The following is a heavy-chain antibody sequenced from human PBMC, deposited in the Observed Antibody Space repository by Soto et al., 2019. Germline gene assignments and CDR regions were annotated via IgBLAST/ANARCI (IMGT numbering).Heavy chain of an antibody. Sequence: PGGSLRLSCAASGFTFSSYGMHWVRQAPGKGLEWVAVIWYDGSNKYYADSVKGRFTISRDNSKNTLYLQMNSLRAEDTAVYYCARDKLLGDFYYGMDVWRQGTTVTVSS. CDR1: GFTFSSYG. CDR3: ARDKLLGDFYYGMDV. CDR2: IWYDGSNK. J-gene: IGHJ6*02. V-gene: IGHV3-33*01. D-gene: IGHD3-3*01.